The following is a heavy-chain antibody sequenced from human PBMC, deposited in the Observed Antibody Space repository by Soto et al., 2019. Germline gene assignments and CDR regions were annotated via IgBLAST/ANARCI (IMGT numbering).Heavy chain of an antibody. D-gene: IGHD1-26*01. Sequence: QVQLVQSGAEVKKPGSSVKVSCKASGGTFSSYAISWVRQAPGQGLEWMGGIIPIFGTANYAQKFQGRVTITADESTSTSYMELSSLRSEDTALYYCARIKRDVGATVRGRWFDPWGQGTLVTVSS. J-gene: IGHJ5*02. CDR3: ARIKRDVGATVRGRWFDP. CDR2: IIPIFGTA. CDR1: GGTFSSYA. V-gene: IGHV1-69*12.